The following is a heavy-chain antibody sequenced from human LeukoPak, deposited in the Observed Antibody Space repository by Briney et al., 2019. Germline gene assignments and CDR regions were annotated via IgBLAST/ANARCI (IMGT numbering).Heavy chain of an antibody. CDR1: GGSFSGYY. D-gene: IGHD3-10*01. CDR3: ARGSPYYYGSGSYRDSWGRPSGWFDP. V-gene: IGHV4-34*01. Sequence: SETLSLTCAVYGGSFSGYYWSWIRQPPGKGLEWIGEMNHSGSTNYNPSLKSRVTISVDTSKNQFSLKLSSVTAADTAVYYCARGSPYYYGSGSYRDSWGRPSGWFDPWGQGTLVTVSS. J-gene: IGHJ5*02. CDR2: MNHSGST.